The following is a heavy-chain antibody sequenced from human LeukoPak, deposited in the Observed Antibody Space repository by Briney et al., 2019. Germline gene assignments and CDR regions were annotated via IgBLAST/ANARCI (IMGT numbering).Heavy chain of an antibody. CDR2: ISYDGSNK. CDR3: ARSWRREMAFDY. V-gene: IGHV3-30-3*01. Sequence: GGSLRLSCAASGFTFSSYALHWVRQAPGKGLEWVAVISYDGSNKYYADSVKGRFTISRDNSKNTLYLQMNSLRAEDTAVYYCARSWRREMAFDYWGQGTLVTVSS. D-gene: IGHD5-24*01. CDR1: GFTFSSYA. J-gene: IGHJ4*02.